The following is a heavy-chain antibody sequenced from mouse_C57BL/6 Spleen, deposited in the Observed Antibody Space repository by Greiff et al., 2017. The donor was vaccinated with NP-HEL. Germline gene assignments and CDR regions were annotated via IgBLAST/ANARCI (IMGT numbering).Heavy chain of an antibody. V-gene: IGHV1-5*01. Sequence: EVQLQQSGTVLARPGASVKMSCKTSGYTFTSYWMHWVKQRPGQGLEWIGAIYPGNSDTSYNQKFKGKAKLTAVTSASTAYMELSSLTNEDSAVYYCTRSPFYYGSTLWYFDVWGTGTTVTVSS. D-gene: IGHD1-1*01. CDR3: TRSPFYYGSTLWYFDV. CDR1: GYTFTSYW. CDR2: IYPGNSDT. J-gene: IGHJ1*03.